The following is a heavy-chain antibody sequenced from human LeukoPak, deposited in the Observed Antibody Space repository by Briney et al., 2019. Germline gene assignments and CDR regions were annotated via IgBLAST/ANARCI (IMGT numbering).Heavy chain of an antibody. J-gene: IGHJ4*02. CDR2: IYHSGST. D-gene: IGHD6-19*01. V-gene: IGHV4-38-2*01. CDR1: GYSISSGYY. Sequence: SETLSLTCAVSGYSISSGYYWGWIRQPPGKGLEWIGSIYHSGSTYYNPPLKSRVTIPVDTSKNQFSLKLSSVTAADTAVYYCARGGGYIAVAGPLGYWGQGTLVTVSS. CDR3: ARGGGYIAVAGPLGY.